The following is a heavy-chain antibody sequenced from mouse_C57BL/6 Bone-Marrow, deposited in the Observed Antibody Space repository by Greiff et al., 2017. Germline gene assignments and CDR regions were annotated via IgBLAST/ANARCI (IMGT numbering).Heavy chain of an antibody. CDR2: ISSGGSYT. CDR3: ARRLYGWFAY. Sequence: EVQVVESGGDLVKPGGSLKLSCAASGFTFSSYGMSWVRQTPDKRLEWVATISSGGSYTYYPDSVKGRFTVTRDNAKNTLYLQMSSLKSEDTAMYYCARRLYGWFAYWGRGTVVTVTA. D-gene: IGHD1-1*01. J-gene: IGHJ3*01. V-gene: IGHV5-6*01. CDR1: GFTFSSYG.